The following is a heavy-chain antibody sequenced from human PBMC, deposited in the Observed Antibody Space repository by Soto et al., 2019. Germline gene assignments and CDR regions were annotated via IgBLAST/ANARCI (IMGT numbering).Heavy chain of an antibody. J-gene: IGHJ4*02. D-gene: IGHD4-17*01. Sequence: PSETLSLTCTVSGGSISSYYWSWIRQPPGKGLEWIGYIYYSGSTNYNPSLKSRVTISVDTSKNQFSLKLSSVTAADTAVYYCARAPGYGDSAFDYWGQGTLVTVSS. CDR3: ARAPGYGDSAFDY. CDR1: GGSISSYY. CDR2: IYYSGST. V-gene: IGHV4-59*01.